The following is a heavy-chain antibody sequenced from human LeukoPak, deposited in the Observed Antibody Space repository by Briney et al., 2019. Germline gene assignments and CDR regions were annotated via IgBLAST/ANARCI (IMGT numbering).Heavy chain of an antibody. CDR1: GFTSSSYS. J-gene: IGHJ4*02. Sequence: GGSLRLSCAASGFTSSSYSMNWVRQAPGKGLEWVSSISSSSSYIYYADSVKGRFTISRDNAKNSLYLQMNSLRAEDTAVYYCARDLAPYYYGSGSYFGLDYWGQGTLVTVSS. CDR2: ISSSSSYI. V-gene: IGHV3-21*01. CDR3: ARDLAPYYYGSGSYFGLDY. D-gene: IGHD3-10*01.